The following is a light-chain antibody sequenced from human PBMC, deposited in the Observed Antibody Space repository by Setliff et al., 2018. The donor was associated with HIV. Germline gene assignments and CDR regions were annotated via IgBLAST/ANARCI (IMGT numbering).Light chain of an antibody. CDR3: SSYGRNSLYV. J-gene: IGLJ1*01. V-gene: IGLV2-14*03. CDR2: EVT. Sequence: QSSLTQPASVSGSPGQSITISCTGTSSDIGTLTFVSWYQQYPGKAPKLLIYEVTERPSGISARFSGFKSGNTASLTISGLQAEDEADYYCSSYGRNSLYVFGSGTKVTVL. CDR1: SSDIGTLTF.